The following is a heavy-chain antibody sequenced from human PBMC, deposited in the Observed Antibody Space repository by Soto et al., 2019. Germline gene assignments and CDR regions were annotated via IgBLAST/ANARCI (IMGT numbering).Heavy chain of an antibody. CDR2: IIPIFGTA. Sequence: QVQLVQSGAEVKKPGSSVKVSCKASGGTFSSYAISWVRQAPGQGLEWMGGIIPIFGTANYAQKFQGRVTITADQSTSTAYKEVSRLRFEDTAGYYCARGASPNIVVVTAFDYWGQGTLVTVSS. CDR3: ARGASPNIVVVTAFDY. D-gene: IGHD2-21*02. V-gene: IGHV1-69*12. CDR1: GGTFSSYA. J-gene: IGHJ4*02.